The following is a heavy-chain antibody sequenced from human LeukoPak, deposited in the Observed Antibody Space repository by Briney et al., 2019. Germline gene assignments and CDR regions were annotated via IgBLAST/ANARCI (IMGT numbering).Heavy chain of an antibody. J-gene: IGHJ4*02. Sequence: SETLSLTCAVYGGSFSGYYWSWIRQPPGKGLEWIGEINHSGSTNYNPSLKSRVTISVDTSKNQFSLKLSSVTAADTAVYYCARDGGIAAAGYLRFDYWGQGTLVTVSS. CDR3: ARDGGIAAAGYLRFDY. CDR1: GGSFSGYY. CDR2: INHSGST. D-gene: IGHD6-13*01. V-gene: IGHV4-34*01.